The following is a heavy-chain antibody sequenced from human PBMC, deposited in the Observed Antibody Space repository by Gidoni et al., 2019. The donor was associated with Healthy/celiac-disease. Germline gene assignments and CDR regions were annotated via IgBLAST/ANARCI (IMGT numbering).Heavy chain of an antibody. CDR1: GFTFSSYA. CDR3: AREGATIAAAGTYQLSEEDRGFDY. V-gene: IGHV3-64*01. Sequence: EVQLVESGGGLVQPGGSLRLSCAASGFTFSSYAMHWVRQAPGKGLEYVSAISSNGGSTYYANSVKGRFTISRDNSKNTLYLQMGSLRAEDMAVYYCAREGATIAAAGTYQLSEEDRGFDYWGQGTLVTVSS. CDR2: ISSNGGST. J-gene: IGHJ4*01. D-gene: IGHD6-13*01.